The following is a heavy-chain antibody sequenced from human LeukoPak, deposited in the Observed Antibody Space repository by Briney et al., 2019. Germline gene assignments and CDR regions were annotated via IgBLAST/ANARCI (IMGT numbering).Heavy chain of an antibody. CDR3: ARTYGSGSYNDY. J-gene: IGHJ4*02. D-gene: IGHD3-10*01. CDR2: IGTAGDT. V-gene: IGHV3-13*01. CDR1: GFTFSSYD. Sequence: GGSLRLSCAASGFTFSSYDMHWVRQATGKGLEWVSAIGTAGDTYYPGSVKGRFTISRENAKNPLYLQMNSLRAEDTAVYYCARTYGSGSYNDYWGQGTLVTVSS.